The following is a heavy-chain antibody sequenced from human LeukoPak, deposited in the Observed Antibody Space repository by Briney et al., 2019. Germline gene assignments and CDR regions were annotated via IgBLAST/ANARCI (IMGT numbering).Heavy chain of an antibody. V-gene: IGHV3-21*01. CDR3: ASVRGRVRGSYPFTS. J-gene: IGHJ4*02. D-gene: IGHD1-26*01. Sequence: GGSLRLSCAASGFTFSSYSMNSGRQAPGKGLGWVSRISSRRRDIYYADSVKGRFTISRENAKNTLCLQMSSLRAEGTAVYYCASVRGRVRGSYPFTSGGQGALATVSP. CDR1: GFTFSSYS. CDR2: ISSRRRDI.